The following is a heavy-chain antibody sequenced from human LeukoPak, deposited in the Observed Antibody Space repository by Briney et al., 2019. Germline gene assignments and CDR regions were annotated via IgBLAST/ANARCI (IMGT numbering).Heavy chain of an antibody. Sequence: ASVKVSCKASGYTFTSYDINWVRQATGQRLEWMGWMNPNSGNAGYAQKFQGRVTMTRNTSISIAYMELSSLRSEDTAVYYCARGQKDIAAAGTTFDYWGQGTLVTVSS. D-gene: IGHD6-13*01. CDR1: GYTFTSYD. V-gene: IGHV1-8*01. CDR3: ARGQKDIAAAGTTFDY. J-gene: IGHJ4*02. CDR2: MNPNSGNA.